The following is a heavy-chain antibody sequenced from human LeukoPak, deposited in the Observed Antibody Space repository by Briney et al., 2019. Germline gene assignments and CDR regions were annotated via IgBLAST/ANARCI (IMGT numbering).Heavy chain of an antibody. CDR3: ARSEHCSSTNCARGAFDI. D-gene: IGHD2-2*01. Sequence: NSGNTCYAQKFQGRVTMTRNTSISTAYMELSSLRSEDTAVYYCARSEHCSSTNCARGAFDIWGQGTMVTVSS. CDR2: NSGNT. V-gene: IGHV1-8*01. J-gene: IGHJ3*02.